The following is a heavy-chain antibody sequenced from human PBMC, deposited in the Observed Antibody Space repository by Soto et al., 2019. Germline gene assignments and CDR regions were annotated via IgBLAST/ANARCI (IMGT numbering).Heavy chain of an antibody. CDR3: ARHKDTSSRYLLPDF. J-gene: IGHJ4*02. Sequence: PSETLSLTCTVSGGSISSGSHYWGWVRQPPGKWLEWIGSIYYSGNAYYNPSLKSRVAVSVDTSKNQFSLKVTSVTATDTAVYYCARHKDTSSRYLLPDFWGQGTLVTVSS. CDR2: IYYSGNA. CDR1: GGSISSGSHY. V-gene: IGHV4-39*01. D-gene: IGHD6-13*01.